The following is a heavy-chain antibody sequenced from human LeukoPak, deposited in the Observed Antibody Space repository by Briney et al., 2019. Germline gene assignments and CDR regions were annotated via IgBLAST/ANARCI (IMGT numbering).Heavy chain of an antibody. CDR1: GFTFSSYA. CDR3: ARDRRGYSYDQRFEFDF. J-gene: IGHJ4*02. Sequence: GGSLRLSCAASGFTFSSYAMHWVRQAPGKGLEYVSAINSNGGSTYYANSVKGRFTISRDNSKNTLYLQMNSLRAEDTAVYYCARDRRGYSYDQRFEFDFWGQGTLVTVSS. D-gene: IGHD5-18*01. CDR2: INSNGGST. V-gene: IGHV3-64*01.